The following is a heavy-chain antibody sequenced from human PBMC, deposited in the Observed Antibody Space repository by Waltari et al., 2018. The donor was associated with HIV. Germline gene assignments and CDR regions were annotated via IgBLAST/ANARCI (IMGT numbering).Heavy chain of an antibody. CDR2: INAGDGDA. V-gene: IGHV1-46*01. CDR1: GFLLAAHT. CDR3: ARAGLRGLIQDFDI. J-gene: IGHJ4*02. Sequence: EMGKPGAPVRLSCRVFGFLLAAHTIHWVRQGPRHRFEWMGIINAGDGDANSAQRFKDRVTLTRDLFTGTLYLDLMSLRSDDTAVYFCARAGLRGLIQDFDIWGQGTQLIVSS.